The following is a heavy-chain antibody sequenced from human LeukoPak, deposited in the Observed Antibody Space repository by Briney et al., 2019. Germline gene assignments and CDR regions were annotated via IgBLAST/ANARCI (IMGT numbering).Heavy chain of an antibody. CDR2: IYTSGST. CDR1: GGSISSGSYY. CDR3: ARDLGIAPGWFDP. J-gene: IGHJ5*02. Sequence: SETLSLTCTVSGGSISSGSYYWSWIRQPAGKGLEWIGRIYTSGSTNYNPSLKSRVTISVDTSKNQFSLKLSSVTAADTAVYYYARDLGIAPGWFDPWGQGTLVTVSS. D-gene: IGHD6-13*01. V-gene: IGHV4-61*02.